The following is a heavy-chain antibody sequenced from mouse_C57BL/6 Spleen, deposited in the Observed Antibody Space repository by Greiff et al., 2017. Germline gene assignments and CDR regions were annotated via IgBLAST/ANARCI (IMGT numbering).Heavy chain of an antibody. CDR1: GFTFTDYY. CDR2: INSDGSST. V-gene: IGHV5-16*01. J-gene: IGHJ2*01. CDR3: ARESSSYGYFED. Sequence: EVKLVESEAGLVQPGSSMKLSCTASGFTFTDYYMPWVRQVPEKGLEWVANINSDGSSTNYLATFKGRFIISGVNSKNMLYLQLSSLKSEDTATYYCARESSSYGYFEDWGQGTTLTVAS. D-gene: IGHD1-1*01.